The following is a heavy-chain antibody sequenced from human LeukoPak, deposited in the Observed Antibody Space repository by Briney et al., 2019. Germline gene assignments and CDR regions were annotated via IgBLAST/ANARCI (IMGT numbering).Heavy chain of an antibody. J-gene: IGHJ4*02. D-gene: IGHD3-16*01. CDR1: GFTFSNYW. CDR3: ARDGGWPLDY. V-gene: IGHV3-33*08. Sequence: PGGSLRLSCAASGFTFSNYWMHWVRQAPGKGLEWVAVIWYDGSNKYYAGSVKGRFTISRDNSKNTLYLQMNSLRAEDTAVYYCARDGGWPLDYWGQGTLVTVSS. CDR2: IWYDGSNK.